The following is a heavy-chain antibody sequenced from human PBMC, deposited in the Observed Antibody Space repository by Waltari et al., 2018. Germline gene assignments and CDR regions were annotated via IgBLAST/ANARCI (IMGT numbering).Heavy chain of an antibody. D-gene: IGHD5-12*01. J-gene: IGHJ3*01. Sequence: GSSVKVSCMASGGTFSSYSISWVRQAPGQGLEWMGGIIPIFGTANYAQKFQGRVTISADESANTVYMQLSSLRFEDTAVYYCARNLRGRDGYNSYAFDLWGHGTLVSVSS. CDR3: ARNLRGRDGYNSYAFDL. CDR1: GGTFSSYS. V-gene: IGHV1-69*19. CDR2: IIPIFGTA.